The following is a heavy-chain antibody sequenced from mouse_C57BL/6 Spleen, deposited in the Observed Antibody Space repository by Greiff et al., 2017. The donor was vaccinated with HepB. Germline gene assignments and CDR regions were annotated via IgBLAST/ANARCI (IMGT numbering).Heavy chain of an antibody. CDR2: INPNYGTT. D-gene: IGHD2-2*01. V-gene: IGHV1-39*01. CDR3: ANNYGYDDGWYFDV. J-gene: IGHJ1*03. CDR1: GYSFTDYN. Sequence: VQLQQSGPELVKPGASVKISCKASGYSFTDYNMNWVKQSNGKSLEWIGVINPNYGTTSYNQKFKGKATLTVDQSSSTAYMQLSSLTSEDSAVYFCANNYGYDDGWYFDVWGTGTTVTVSS.